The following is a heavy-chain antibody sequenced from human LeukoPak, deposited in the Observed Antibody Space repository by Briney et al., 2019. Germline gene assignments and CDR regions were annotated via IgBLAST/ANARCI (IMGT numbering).Heavy chain of an antibody. D-gene: IGHD3-10*01. J-gene: IGHJ4*02. V-gene: IGHV4-39*07. CDR3: AREGDDYGSDSYYYFDY. CDR2: IYYSGST. Sequence: SETLSLTCTVSGGSISSSSYYWGWIRQPPGRGLEWIGSIYYSGSTYYNPSLKSRVTMSVDTSKNQFSLKLSSVTAADTAVYYCAREGDDYGSDSYYYFDYWGQGTLVTVSS. CDR1: GGSISSSSYY.